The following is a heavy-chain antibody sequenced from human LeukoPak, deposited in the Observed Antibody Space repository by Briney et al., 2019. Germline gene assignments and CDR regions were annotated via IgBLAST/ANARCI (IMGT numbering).Heavy chain of an antibody. CDR1: GGSISSYY. CDR3: ARHVIAVAGNYFDY. V-gene: IGHV4-59*08. CDR2: IYYSGST. J-gene: IGHJ4*02. D-gene: IGHD6-19*01. Sequence: PSETLSLTCTVSGGSISSYYWSWIRQPPGKGLEWIGYIYYSGSTNYNPSLKSRVTISVDTSKNQFSLKLSSVTAADTAVYYCARHVIAVAGNYFDYWGQGTLVTVSS.